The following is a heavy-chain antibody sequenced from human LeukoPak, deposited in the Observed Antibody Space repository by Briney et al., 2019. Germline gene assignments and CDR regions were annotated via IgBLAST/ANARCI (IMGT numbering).Heavy chain of an antibody. Sequence: GASVKVSCKASGYTFTSYYMHWVRQAPGQGLEWMGIINPSGGSTSYAQKFQGRVTMTEDTSTDTAYMELSSLRSEDTAVYYCATFVVVTAIGWFDPWGQGTLVTVSS. CDR1: GYTFTSYY. CDR3: ATFVVVTAIGWFDP. J-gene: IGHJ5*02. V-gene: IGHV1-46*01. D-gene: IGHD2-21*02. CDR2: INPSGGST.